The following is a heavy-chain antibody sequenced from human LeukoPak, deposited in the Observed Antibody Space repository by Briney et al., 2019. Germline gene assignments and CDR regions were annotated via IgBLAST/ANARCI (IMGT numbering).Heavy chain of an antibody. CDR3: AKGTYYYDSSGFDY. Sequence: PGGSLRLSCAASGFTFSSYGMHWVRQAPGKGLEWVAVISYDGSNKYYADSVKGRFTISRDNSKNTLYLQMNSLRAEDTAVYYCAKGTYYYDSSGFDYWGQGTLVTVSS. CDR1: GFTFSSYG. V-gene: IGHV3-30*18. J-gene: IGHJ4*02. D-gene: IGHD3-22*01. CDR2: ISYDGSNK.